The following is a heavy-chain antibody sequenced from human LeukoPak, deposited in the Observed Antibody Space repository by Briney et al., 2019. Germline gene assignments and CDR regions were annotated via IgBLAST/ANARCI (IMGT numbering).Heavy chain of an antibody. Sequence: QPGGSLRLSCTASGFTFNTCSMNWVRQAPGKGLEWVSALTGSGVSTYYADSVKGRFTISRDNSKNTLYLQMNSLRAEDTAVYYCAKVGGDYGDYYWGQGTLVTVSS. CDR2: LTGSGVST. J-gene: IGHJ4*02. V-gene: IGHV3-23*01. CDR1: GFTFNTCS. D-gene: IGHD4-17*01. CDR3: AKVGGDYGDYY.